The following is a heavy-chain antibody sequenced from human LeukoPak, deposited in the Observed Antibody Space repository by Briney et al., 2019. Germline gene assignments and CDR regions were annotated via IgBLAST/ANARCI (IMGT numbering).Heavy chain of an antibody. CDR2: ISYDGSNK. Sequence: GGSLRLSCAASGFTFSSYGMHWVRQAPGKGLEWVAVISYDGSNKYYADSVKGRFTISRDNSKNTLYLQMNSLRAEDTAVYYCAKLAYGSGSYSPFDYWGQGTLVTVSS. V-gene: IGHV3-30*18. D-gene: IGHD3-10*01. CDR1: GFTFSSYG. J-gene: IGHJ4*02. CDR3: AKLAYGSGSYSPFDY.